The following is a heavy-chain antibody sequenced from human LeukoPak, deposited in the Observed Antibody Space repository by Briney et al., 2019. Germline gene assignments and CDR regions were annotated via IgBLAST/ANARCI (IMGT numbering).Heavy chain of an antibody. J-gene: IGHJ4*02. Sequence: PGRSLTLSCVVSGFTFSTYAMHWVRQAPGKGLEWVAIISYDGSDKYYADSVKGRFTISRDNSKNTLYLQMNSLRAEDTAVYYCAKDIRNDRFGGPGKYWGQGTLVTVSS. CDR2: ISYDGSDK. V-gene: IGHV3-30*18. D-gene: IGHD3-10*01. CDR3: AKDIRNDRFGGPGKY. CDR1: GFTFSTYA.